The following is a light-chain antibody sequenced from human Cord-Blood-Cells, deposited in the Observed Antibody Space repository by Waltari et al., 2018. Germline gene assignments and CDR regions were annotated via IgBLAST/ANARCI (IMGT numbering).Light chain of an antibody. J-gene: IGKJ1*01. CDR2: GAS. CDR3: QQYGSSPGT. CDR1: QSVSSSY. Sequence: IVLTQSPATLSLSPGERATLSCGASQSVSSSYLAYYQQKPGLAHRLLIYGASSRATGIPDRFSGNGSGTDFTLSIGSLEPGEFAVYCCQQYGSSPGTFGQVTREEIK. V-gene: IGKV3D-20*01.